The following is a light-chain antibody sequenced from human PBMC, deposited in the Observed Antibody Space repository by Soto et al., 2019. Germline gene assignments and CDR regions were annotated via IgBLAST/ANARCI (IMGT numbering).Light chain of an antibody. V-gene: IGLV2-14*01. Sequence: QSALTQPSPVPGSRGPSITISCTGTSSDVGGYNFVSWYQQHPGKAPKFMIHEVIHRPSGVSIRFSGSKSGNTASLTIPGLQAEEEADYYCSSYTNNKTWVFGGGTQLTFL. J-gene: IGLJ3*02. CDR2: EVI. CDR3: SSYTNNKTWV. CDR1: SSDVGGYNF.